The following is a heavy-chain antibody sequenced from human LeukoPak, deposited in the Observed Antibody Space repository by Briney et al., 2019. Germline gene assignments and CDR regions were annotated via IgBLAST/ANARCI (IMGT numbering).Heavy chain of an antibody. Sequence: GESLKISCKGSGYSFTSYWIGWVRQMPGKGLEWMGIIYPGDSDTRYSPSFQGQVTISADKSISTAYLQWSSLKASDTAMYYCAIQGYYYDSSGYYPLYYYYGMDVRGQGTTVTVSS. CDR2: IYPGDSDT. J-gene: IGHJ6*02. CDR3: AIQGYYYDSSGYYPLYYYYGMDV. D-gene: IGHD3-22*01. CDR1: GYSFTSYW. V-gene: IGHV5-51*01.